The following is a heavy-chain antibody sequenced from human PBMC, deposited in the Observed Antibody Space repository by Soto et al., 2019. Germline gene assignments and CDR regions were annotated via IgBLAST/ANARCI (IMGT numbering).Heavy chain of an antibody. CDR1: GFTFNSHT. CDR2: ISDSSSTI. Sequence: EVQLVESGGGLVQPGGSLRLSCAASGFTFNSHTMNWVRQAPGKGLEWLSYISDSSSTIYYADSVKGRFTISRVNAKNSLYLQMNSLRAEDTAVYYCTRELGYWGQGTLVTVSA. J-gene: IGHJ4*02. CDR3: TRELGY. V-gene: IGHV3-48*04.